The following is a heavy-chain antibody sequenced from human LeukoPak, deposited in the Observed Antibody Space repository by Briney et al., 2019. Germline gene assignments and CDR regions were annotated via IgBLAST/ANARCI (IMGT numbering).Heavy chain of an antibody. D-gene: IGHD3-9*01. CDR2: IYYSGST. CDR1: GGSISSSSYY. CDR3: ARTSDYDILTGFDY. J-gene: IGHJ4*02. Sequence: SETLSLTCTVSGGSISSSSYYWSWIRQPPGKGLEWIGYIYYSGSTNYNPSLKSRVTISVDTSKNQFSLKLSSVTAADTAVYYCARTSDYDILTGFDYWGQGTLVTVSS. V-gene: IGHV4-61*01.